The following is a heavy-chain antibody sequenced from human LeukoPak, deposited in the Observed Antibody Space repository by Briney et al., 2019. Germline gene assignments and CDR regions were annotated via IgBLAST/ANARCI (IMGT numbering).Heavy chain of an antibody. CDR1: GFNFANHA. CDR3: AKDPTLGAAA. CDR2: ISGGGDIT. V-gene: IGHV3-23*01. D-gene: IGHD4-17*01. Sequence: PGGSLRLSCAASGFNFANHAMSWVRQTPGKGLEWVSAISGGGDITYYADSVRGRFTISRDNSKDTLFLQMHSLRPGDTAVYYCAKDPTLGAAAGGQGTLVTVSS. J-gene: IGHJ4*02.